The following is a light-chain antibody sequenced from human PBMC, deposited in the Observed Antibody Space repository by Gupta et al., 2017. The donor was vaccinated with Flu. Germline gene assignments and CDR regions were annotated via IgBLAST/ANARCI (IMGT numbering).Light chain of an antibody. V-gene: IGLV2-14*01. CDR3: SSYTSSSFYV. CDR2: EVS. J-gene: IGLJ1*01. Sequence: QSALTQPASVSGSPGQSLTISSTGTSSDVGGSNYVSWYQQHPGKAPKLMIYEVSNRASGVSYRFSGSKSGNTASLTISGLQAEDEADYYCSSYTSSSFYVFGTGTKVTVL. CDR1: SSDVGGSNY.